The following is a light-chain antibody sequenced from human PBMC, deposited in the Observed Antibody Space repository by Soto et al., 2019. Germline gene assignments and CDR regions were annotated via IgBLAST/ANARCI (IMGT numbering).Light chain of an antibody. Sequence: PGERATLSCRASQSVSSYLAWYQQKPGQAPRLLIYDASNRATGIPARFSGSGSGTDFTLTISSLEPEDFAVYYCQQRSNWPPSLTFGGGTKVEIK. CDR1: QSVSSY. CDR3: QQRSNWPPSLT. V-gene: IGKV3-11*01. CDR2: DAS. J-gene: IGKJ4*01.